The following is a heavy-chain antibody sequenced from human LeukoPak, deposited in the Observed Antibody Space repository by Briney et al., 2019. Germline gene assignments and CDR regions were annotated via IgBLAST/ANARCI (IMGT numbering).Heavy chain of an antibody. CDR1: GGTFSSYT. Sequence: GASVKVSCKASGGTFSSYTISWVRQAPGQGLEWMGRIIPILGIANHAQKFQGRVTITADKSTSTAYMELSSLRSEDTAVYYCARDTIYYDSSGYYFNWFDPWGQGTLVTVSS. CDR2: IIPILGIA. CDR3: ARDTIYYDSSGYYFNWFDP. V-gene: IGHV1-69*04. J-gene: IGHJ5*02. D-gene: IGHD3-22*01.